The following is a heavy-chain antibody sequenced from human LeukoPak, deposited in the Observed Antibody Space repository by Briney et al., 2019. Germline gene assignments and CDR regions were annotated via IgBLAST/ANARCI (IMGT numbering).Heavy chain of an antibody. CDR1: GFTFSTYW. CDR3: AKDRGVTGTTSHI. CDR2: ISGSGDST. D-gene: IGHD1-7*01. Sequence: GGSLRLSCAASGFTFSTYWMHWVRQAPGKGLEWVSTISGSGDSTYYADSVKGRFTVSRDNSKNALYLQMNSLRAEDTAVYYCAKDRGVTGTTSHIWGQGTMVTVSS. V-gene: IGHV3-23*01. J-gene: IGHJ3*02.